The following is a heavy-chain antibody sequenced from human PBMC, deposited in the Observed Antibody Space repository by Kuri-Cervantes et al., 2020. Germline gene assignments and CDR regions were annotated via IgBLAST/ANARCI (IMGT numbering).Heavy chain of an antibody. Sequence: ASVKVSCKASGYTFTSYYMHWVRQAPGQGLEWVGIINPSGGSTSYAQKFQGRVTMTRDTSTSTVYMELSSLRSEDTAVYYCARETIPQWLVPLSYYYYYGMDVWGQGTTVTVSS. D-gene: IGHD6-19*01. CDR1: GYTFTSYY. V-gene: IGHV1-46*01. CDR2: INPSGGST. J-gene: IGHJ6*02. CDR3: ARETIPQWLVPLSYYYYYGMDV.